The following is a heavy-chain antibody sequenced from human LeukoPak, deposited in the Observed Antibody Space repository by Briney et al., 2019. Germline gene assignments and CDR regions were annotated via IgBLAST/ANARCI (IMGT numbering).Heavy chain of an antibody. CDR1: GFTFSSYW. CDR2: IASDGSST. J-gene: IGHJ4*02. V-gene: IGHV3-74*01. CDR3: ARGRPHGNDY. Sequence: GGSLRLSCAASGFTFSSYWMNWVRQAPGKGLVWVSCIASDGSSTTYADSVKGRFSISGDNAKNTLYLQMNSLRVEDTAVYYCARGRPHGNDYWGQGTLVTVSS. D-gene: IGHD4-23*01.